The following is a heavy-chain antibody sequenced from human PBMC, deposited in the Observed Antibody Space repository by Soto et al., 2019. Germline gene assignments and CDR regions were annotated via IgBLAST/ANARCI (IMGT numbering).Heavy chain of an antibody. Sequence: ASVKVSCKASGYTFTSYGTSWVRQAPGQGLEWMGWISAYNGNTNYAQKLQGRVTMTTDTSTSTAYMELRSLRSDDTAVYYCARDPGITISSDAFDIWGQGTMVTVSS. D-gene: IGHD3-9*01. V-gene: IGHV1-18*01. CDR1: GYTFTSYG. CDR2: ISAYNGNT. J-gene: IGHJ3*02. CDR3: ARDPGITISSDAFDI.